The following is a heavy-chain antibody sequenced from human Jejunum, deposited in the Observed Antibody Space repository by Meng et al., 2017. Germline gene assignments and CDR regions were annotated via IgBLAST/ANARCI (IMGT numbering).Heavy chain of an antibody. J-gene: IGHJ4*02. D-gene: IGHD4-17*01. CDR2: MYPSGTT. CDR1: GGSISSSY. V-gene: IGHV4-4*07. Sequence: GSLRLSCTVSGGSISSSYWTWIRQPAGKGLEWIGRMYPSGTTNYNPSLKSRVTMSVDTFKNQFSLNLRSVTAADTAVYYCARQGADYALDFWGQGTLVTVSS. CDR3: ARQGADYALDF.